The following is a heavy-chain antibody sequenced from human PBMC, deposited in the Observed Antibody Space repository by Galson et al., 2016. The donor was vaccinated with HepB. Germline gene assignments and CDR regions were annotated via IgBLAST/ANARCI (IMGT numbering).Heavy chain of an antibody. CDR3: VREPGVGPAGSFDF. V-gene: IGHV3-11*01. D-gene: IGHD3-3*01. J-gene: IGHJ4*02. CDR1: GFTLSEYY. Sequence: SLRLSCAGSGFTLSEYYMNWIRQAPGKGLEWVSFIASSGTTVYYADSVKGRFTISRDNAKNSLYLQMNSLSGDDTAIYYCVREPGVGPAGSFDFWGQGTMVTVSS. CDR2: IASSGTTV.